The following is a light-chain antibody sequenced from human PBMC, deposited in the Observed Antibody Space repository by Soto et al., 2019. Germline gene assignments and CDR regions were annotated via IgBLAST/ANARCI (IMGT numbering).Light chain of an antibody. CDR1: SSDVGGYNY. CDR3: CSYTGSSTYV. J-gene: IGLJ1*01. CDR2: DVN. Sequence: QSVLTQPASVSGSPGQSITISCTGTSSDVGGYNYVSWYQQHPDRAPKLLIYDVNNRPSGVSNRFSGSKSGNTASLTISVLQAEDEADYYCCSYTGSSTYVFGTGTKVTVL. V-gene: IGLV2-14*01.